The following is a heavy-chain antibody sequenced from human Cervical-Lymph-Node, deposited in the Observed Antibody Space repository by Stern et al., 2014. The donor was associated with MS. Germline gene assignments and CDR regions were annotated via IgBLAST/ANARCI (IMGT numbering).Heavy chain of an antibody. D-gene: IGHD2-2*01. Sequence: EVQLVESGGGLLKPGGSLRLSCAASGFTSSAYGMHWVRQAPGKGLEWVSSISSSGSNKYYADSVKGRLTISRDNVKNSLYLQMNSLRAEDTGIYYCARHCSSSSCYRYYGMDVWGQGTTVTVSS. V-gene: IGHV3-21*01. J-gene: IGHJ6*02. CDR1: GFTSSAYG. CDR2: ISSSGSNK. CDR3: ARHCSSSSCYRYYGMDV.